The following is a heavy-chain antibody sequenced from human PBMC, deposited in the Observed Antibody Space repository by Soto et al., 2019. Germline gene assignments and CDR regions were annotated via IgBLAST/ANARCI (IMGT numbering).Heavy chain of an antibody. Sequence: EVQLVESGGGLVQPGGSLRLACAASGFTVSKYWMSWVRQAPGKGLEWVANVKQGGSDKYYVDSVKGRFTISRDDVKNSLYLQMNSLRAGDTAVYYCARGGGNFDQWGQGTLVTVSS. CDR3: ARGGGNFDQ. D-gene: IGHD3-16*01. CDR2: VKQGGSDK. CDR1: GFTVSKYW. V-gene: IGHV3-7*04. J-gene: IGHJ4*02.